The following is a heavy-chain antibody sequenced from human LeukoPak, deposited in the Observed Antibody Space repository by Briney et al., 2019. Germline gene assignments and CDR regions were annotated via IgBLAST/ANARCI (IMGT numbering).Heavy chain of an antibody. Sequence: GASVKVSCKASGYTFTSYDINWVRQATGQGLEWMGWMNPDSGNTGYAQKFQGRVTMTRNTSISTAYMELSSLRSEDTAVYYCARIRRPPGHQYYYGMDVWGQGTTVTVSS. CDR3: ARIRRPPGHQYYYGMDV. V-gene: IGHV1-8*01. J-gene: IGHJ6*02. CDR2: MNPDSGNT. CDR1: GYTFTSYD. D-gene: IGHD3-3*01.